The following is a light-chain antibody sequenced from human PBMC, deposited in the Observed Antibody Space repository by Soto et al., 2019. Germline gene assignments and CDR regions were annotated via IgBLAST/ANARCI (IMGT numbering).Light chain of an antibody. J-gene: IGKJ4*01. CDR1: QSIDSY. Sequence: DIQMTQSPSSLSASVGDRVTITCRASQSIDSYLNWYQQKPGKAPKLLICAASSFQSGVPSRFSGSVSGTDFTLTISSLQPEDSATYYCQQSYSTLTFGGGTKVEIK. CDR2: AAS. V-gene: IGKV1-39*01. CDR3: QQSYSTLT.